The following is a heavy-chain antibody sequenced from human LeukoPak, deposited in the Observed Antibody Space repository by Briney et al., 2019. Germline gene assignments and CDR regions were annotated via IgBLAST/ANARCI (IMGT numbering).Heavy chain of an antibody. CDR1: GYTFTSYA. D-gene: IGHD3-22*01. J-gene: IGHJ3*02. V-gene: IGHV1-69*05. CDR2: IIPIFGTA. CDR3: AGYDSSGYYYDAFDI. Sequence: SVKVSCKASGYTFTSYAISWVRQAPGQGLEWMGRIIPIFGTANYAQKFQGRVTITTDESTSTAYMELSSLRSEDTAVYYCAGYDSSGYYYDAFDIWGQGTMVTVSS.